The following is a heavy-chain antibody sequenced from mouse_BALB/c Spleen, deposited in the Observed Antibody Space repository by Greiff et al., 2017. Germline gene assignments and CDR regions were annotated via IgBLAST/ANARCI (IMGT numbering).Heavy chain of an antibody. D-gene: IGHD2-4*01. CDR3: ARGDGLRRGGYYFDY. CDR2: IWAGGST. Sequence: QVQLKESGPGLVAPSQSLSITCTVSGFSLTSYGVHWVRQPPGKGLEWLGVIWAGGSTNYNSALMSRLSISKDNSKSQVFLKMNSLQTDDTAMYYCARGDGLRRGGYYFDYWGQGTTLTVSS. V-gene: IGHV2-9*02. CDR1: GFSLTSYG. J-gene: IGHJ2*01.